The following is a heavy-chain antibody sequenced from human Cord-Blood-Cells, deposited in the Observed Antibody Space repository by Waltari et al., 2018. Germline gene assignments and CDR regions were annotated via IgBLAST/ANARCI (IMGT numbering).Heavy chain of an antibody. V-gene: IGHV7-4-1*01. J-gene: IGHJ3*02. CDR3: ARMGPDGFLSDAFDI. CDR2: INTNTGTP. D-gene: IGHD3-10*01. CDR1: VHPFPTHA. Sequence: QLVQSGSELTKPGASVQDSLKALVHPFPTHAITWAPPPPGQGLEWMGWINTNTGTPTYAQGFTGRFVFSLDTSVSTAYLQICSLKAEDTAVYYCARMGPDGFLSDAFDIWGQGTMVTVSS.